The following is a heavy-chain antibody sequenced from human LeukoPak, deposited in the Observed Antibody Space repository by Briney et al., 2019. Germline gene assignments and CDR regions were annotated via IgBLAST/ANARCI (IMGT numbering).Heavy chain of an antibody. V-gene: IGHV1-69*05. Sequence: SVKVSCKASGGTFSSYAISWVRQAPGQGLEWMGGIIPILGTANYAQKFQGRVTITTDESTSTAYMELSSLRSEDTAVYYCAGRRRDGYKHEAFDIWGQGTTIIVSS. D-gene: IGHD5-24*01. CDR2: IIPILGTA. CDR1: GGTFSSYA. CDR3: AGRRRDGYKHEAFDI. J-gene: IGHJ3*02.